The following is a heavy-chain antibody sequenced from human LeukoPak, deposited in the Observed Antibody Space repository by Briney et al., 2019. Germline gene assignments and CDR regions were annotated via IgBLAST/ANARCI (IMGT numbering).Heavy chain of an antibody. J-gene: IGHJ6*03. CDR1: GFSLSNARMG. D-gene: IGHD2-15*01. CDR2: IFSNDEK. V-gene: IGHV2-26*01. Sequence: SGPTLVNPTETLTLTCTVSGFSLSNARMGVSWIRQPPGKALEWLAHIFSNDEKSYSTSLKSRLTISKDNSKSQVVLTMTNMDPVDTATYYCARSYCSGGSCYSYYYYYMDVWGKGTTVTVSS. CDR3: ARSYCSGGSCYSYYYYYMDV.